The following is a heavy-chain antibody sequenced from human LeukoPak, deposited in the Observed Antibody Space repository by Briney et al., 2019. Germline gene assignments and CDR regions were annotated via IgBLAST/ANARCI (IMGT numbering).Heavy chain of an antibody. CDR2: IYTSGST. D-gene: IGHD1-14*01. V-gene: IGHV4-61*02. Sequence: SETLSLTCTVSGGSISSGSYYWSWIRQPAGKGLEWIGRIYTSGSTNYNPSLKSRVTISVDTSKDQFSLKLSSVTAADTAVYYCARDVSGITKGWGQGTLVTVSS. CDR1: GGSISSGSYY. CDR3: ARDVSGITKG. J-gene: IGHJ4*02.